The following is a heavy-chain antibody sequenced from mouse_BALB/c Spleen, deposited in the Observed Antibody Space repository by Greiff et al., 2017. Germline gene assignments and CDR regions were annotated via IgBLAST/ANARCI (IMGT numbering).Heavy chain of an antibody. CDR1: GFTFSSYG. CDR2: ISSGGSYT. V-gene: IGHV5-6*01. Sequence: VQRVESGGDLVKPGGSLKLSCAASGFTFSSYGMSWVRQTPDKRLEWVATISSGGSYTYYPDSVKGRFTISRDNAKNTLYLQMSSLKSEDTAMYYCARGEWFAYWGQGTLVTVSA. J-gene: IGHJ3*01. CDR3: ARGEWFAY.